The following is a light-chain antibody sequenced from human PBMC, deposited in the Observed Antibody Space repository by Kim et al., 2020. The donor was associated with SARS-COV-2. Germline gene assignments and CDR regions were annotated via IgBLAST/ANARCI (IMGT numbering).Light chain of an antibody. CDR3: CSYARTSYV. V-gene: IGLV2-8*01. Sequence: QSALTQPPSVSGSPGQSVTISCTGSSSDVGAYENVSWYQQHPGTAPKLMISQVSKRSSGVADRFSGSKSGNTASLTVSGLQAEDEADYYCCSYARTSYVFGTGTKVTVL. J-gene: IGLJ1*01. CDR2: QVS. CDR1: SSDVGAYEN.